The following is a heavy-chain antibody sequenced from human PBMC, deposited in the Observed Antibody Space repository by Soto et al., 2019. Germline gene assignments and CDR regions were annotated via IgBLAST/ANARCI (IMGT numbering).Heavy chain of an antibody. D-gene: IGHD5-12*01. Sequence: GESLKISCKGSGYRFTSLWIGWVRQMPGKGLEWLGIICPGDADIRYTPSFQGQVTMSADKSISTAYLQWSSLKASDTAIYYCARGIEMARIGWFDPWGQGTLVTVSS. V-gene: IGHV5-51*01. CDR2: ICPGDADI. J-gene: IGHJ5*02. CDR1: GYRFTSLW. CDR3: ARGIEMARIGWFDP.